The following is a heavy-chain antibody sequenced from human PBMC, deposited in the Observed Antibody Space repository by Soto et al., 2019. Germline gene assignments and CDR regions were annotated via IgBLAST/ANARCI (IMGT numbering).Heavy chain of an antibody. V-gene: IGHV3-9*01. CDR2: ISSNSGNI. CDR1: GLSFDNFA. J-gene: IGHJ3*02. D-gene: IGHD6-19*01. Sequence: EVQLVESGGGIVEPGRSLRLSCAASGLSFDNFAMHWVRQAPGKGLVWVSSISSNSGNIGYADSVKGRFTISRDNAKNFLYLEMDSVSVEYTALYYCAKGGSSSCLGDGCHILGQGTMVTASS. CDR3: AKGGSSSCLGDGCHI.